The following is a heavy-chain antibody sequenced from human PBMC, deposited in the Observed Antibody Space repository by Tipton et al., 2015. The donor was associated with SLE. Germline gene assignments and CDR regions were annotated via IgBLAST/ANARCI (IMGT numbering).Heavy chain of an antibody. D-gene: IGHD3-22*01. CDR2: IYYSGST. J-gene: IGHJ6*03. CDR1: GGSISSGSYY. Sequence: TLSLTCTVSGGSISSGSYYWSWIRQPPGKGLEWIAYIYYSGSTNYNPSLKSRVTISLDTSKNQFSLKLTSVTAADTAVYYCARGGLDSSGYYYYMDVWGKGTTVTVSS. CDR3: ARGGLDSSGYYYYMDV. V-gene: IGHV4-61*01.